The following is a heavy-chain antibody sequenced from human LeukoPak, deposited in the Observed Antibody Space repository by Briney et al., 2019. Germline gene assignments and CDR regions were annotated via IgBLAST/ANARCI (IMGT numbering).Heavy chain of an antibody. V-gene: IGHV3-23*01. J-gene: IGHJ3*02. Sequence: GGSLRLSCAASGFTFSSYGMSWVRQAPGKGLEWVSAISGSGGSTYYADSVKGRFTISRDNSKNTLYLQMNSLRAEDTAVYYCAKDLGRYYHTDAFDIWGQGTMVTVSS. CDR3: AKDLGRYYHTDAFDI. CDR2: ISGSGGST. CDR1: GFTFSSYG. D-gene: IGHD3-22*01.